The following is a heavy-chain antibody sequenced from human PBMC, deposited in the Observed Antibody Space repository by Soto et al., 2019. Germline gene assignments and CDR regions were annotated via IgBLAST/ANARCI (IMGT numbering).Heavy chain of an antibody. D-gene: IGHD2-15*01. CDR3: ARVLSYCSGGSCYRPFDY. Sequence: PSQTLPLTCAISGDSVSSNSAAWNWIRQSPSRGLEWLGRTYYRSKWYNDYAVSVKSRITINPDTSKNQFSLQLNSVTPEDTAVYYCARVLSYCSGGSCYRPFDYWGQGTLVTVSS. V-gene: IGHV6-1*01. CDR2: TYYRSKWYN. J-gene: IGHJ4*02. CDR1: GDSVSSNSAA.